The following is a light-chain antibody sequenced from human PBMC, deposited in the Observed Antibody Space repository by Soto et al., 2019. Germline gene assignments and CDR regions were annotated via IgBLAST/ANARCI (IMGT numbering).Light chain of an antibody. J-gene: IGKJ4*01. CDR1: QSVLYSSNNRNY. CDR2: WAS. CDR3: QQYYNTPLT. Sequence: DIVMTQPPDSLAVSLGERVTINCKSSQSVLYSSNNRNYLAWFQQKPGQPPKLLIYWASTRESGVPDRFSGSGSGTDFTLTISGLQAEDVAVYYCQQYYNTPLTFGGGTKVEI. V-gene: IGKV4-1*01.